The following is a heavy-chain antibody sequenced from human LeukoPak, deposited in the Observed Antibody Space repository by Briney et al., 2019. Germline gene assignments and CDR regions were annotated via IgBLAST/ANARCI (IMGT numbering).Heavy chain of an antibody. V-gene: IGHV3-30*18. CDR3: AKLAVAGTSVVDY. CDR1: GFTFSSYG. J-gene: IGHJ4*02. CDR2: ISYDGSNK. D-gene: IGHD6-19*01. Sequence: PGGSLRLSCAASGFTFSSYGMHWVRQAPGKGLEWVAVISYDGSNKYYADSVKGRFTISRDNSKNTLYLQMNSLRAEDTAVYYCAKLAVAGTSVVDYWGQGTLVTVSS.